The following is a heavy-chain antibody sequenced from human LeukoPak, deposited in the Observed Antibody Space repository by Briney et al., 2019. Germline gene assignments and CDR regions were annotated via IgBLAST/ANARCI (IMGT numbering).Heavy chain of an antibody. CDR2: IFSGGST. D-gene: IGHD5-18*01. V-gene: IGHV3-53*01. CDR3: VRTGYRNGLGYFDY. CDR1: GFXVSSNY. Sequence: GGSLRLSCAASGFXVSSNYMSWVRQAPGKGLEWVSVIFSGGSTYYADSVKGRFTISRDNSENTVYLQMNSLRAEDTAVYYFVRTGYRNGLGYFDYWGQGTLVTVSS. J-gene: IGHJ4*02.